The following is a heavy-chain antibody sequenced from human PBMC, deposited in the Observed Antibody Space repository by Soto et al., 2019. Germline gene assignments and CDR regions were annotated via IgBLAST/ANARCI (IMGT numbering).Heavy chain of an antibody. J-gene: IGHJ3*02. D-gene: IGHD2-21*01. CDR2: IIPIFGTA. CDR3: ARELYSPDAFDI. Sequence: GASVKVSCKASGGTFSSYAISWVRQAPGQGLEWMGGIIPIFGTANYAQKFQGRVTITADESTSTAYMELSSLRSEDTAVYYCARELYSPDAFDIWGQGTMVTVSS. CDR1: GGTFSSYA. V-gene: IGHV1-69*13.